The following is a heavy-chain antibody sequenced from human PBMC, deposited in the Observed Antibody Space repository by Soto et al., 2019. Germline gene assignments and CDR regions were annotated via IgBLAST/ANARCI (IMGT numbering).Heavy chain of an antibody. CDR1: GGSISSSNW. Sequence: VQLRQSGPGLVKPSGTLSLTCAVSGGSISSSNWWTWVRQAPGKGLEWIGEIYHSGNTYYNPSLKSRVTITVDKSKNQFSLKLNSVTAADTAVYYCATLPPRVVASLLPIPTWGQGTLVTVSS. CDR3: ATLPPRVVASLLPIPT. D-gene: IGHD1-26*01. V-gene: IGHV4-4*02. CDR2: IYHSGNT. J-gene: IGHJ5*02.